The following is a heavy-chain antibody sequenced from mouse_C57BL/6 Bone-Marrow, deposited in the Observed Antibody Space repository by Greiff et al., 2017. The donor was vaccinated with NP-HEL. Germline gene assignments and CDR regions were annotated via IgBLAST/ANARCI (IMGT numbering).Heavy chain of an antibody. Sequence: VQLQQPGAELVKPGASVKMSCKASGYTFTSYWITWVKQRPGQGLEWIGDIYPGSGSTNYNEKFKSKATLTVDTSSSTAYMQLSSLTSEDSAVYYCARPPYPRDHFDYWGQGTTLTVSS. D-gene: IGHD2-10*01. CDR1: GYTFTSYW. V-gene: IGHV1-55*01. CDR3: ARPPYPRDHFDY. J-gene: IGHJ2*01. CDR2: IYPGSGST.